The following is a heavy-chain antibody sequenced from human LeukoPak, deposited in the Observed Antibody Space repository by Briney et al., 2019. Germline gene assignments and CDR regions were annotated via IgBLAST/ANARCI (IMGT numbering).Heavy chain of an antibody. CDR2: ISAYNGNT. J-gene: IGHJ3*02. CDR1: GYTFTSYG. Sequence: ASVKVSCKASGYTFTSYGISWVQQAPGQGLEWMGWISAYNGNTNYAQKLQGRVTMTTDTSTSTAYMELRSLRSDDTAVYYCARLWCGELFSAFDIWGQGTMVTVSS. CDR3: ARLWCGELFSAFDI. V-gene: IGHV1-18*01. D-gene: IGHD3-10*01.